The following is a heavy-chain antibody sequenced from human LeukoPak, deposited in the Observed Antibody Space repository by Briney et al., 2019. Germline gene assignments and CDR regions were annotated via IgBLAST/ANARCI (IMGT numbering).Heavy chain of an antibody. D-gene: IGHD3-3*01. V-gene: IGHV3-23*01. J-gene: IGHJ4*02. Sequence: GGSLRLSCAASGFTFNSYAVTWVRQAPGKGLEWVSAVSGSGGSTYYPDSVEGRFTISRDNSKDTLYLQINSLRVEDTAVYFCAKLGYYDFWSNYLVFDNWGQGTLVTVSS. CDR1: GFTFNSYA. CDR3: AKLGYYDFWSNYLVFDN. CDR2: VSGSGGST.